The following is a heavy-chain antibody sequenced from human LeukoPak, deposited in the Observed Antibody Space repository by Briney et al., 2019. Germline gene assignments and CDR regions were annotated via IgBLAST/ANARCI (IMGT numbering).Heavy chain of an antibody. CDR1: GYTFTSYG. Sequence: ASVKVSCKASGYTFTSYGISWVRQAPGQGLEWMGWISAYNGNTNYAQKLQGRVTMTTDTSTSTAYMRLRSLRSDDTAVYYLTRAEIIVGSDYWGQGTLVTVSS. CDR2: ISAYNGNT. D-gene: IGHD1-26*01. J-gene: IGHJ4*02. V-gene: IGHV1-18*01. CDR3: TRAEIIVGSDY.